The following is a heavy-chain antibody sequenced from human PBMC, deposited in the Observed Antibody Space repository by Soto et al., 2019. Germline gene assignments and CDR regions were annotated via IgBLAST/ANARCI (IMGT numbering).Heavy chain of an antibody. Sequence: QVQLQQWGAGLLKPSETLSLTCAVYGGSFSGYYWSWIRQPPGKGLEWIGEINHSGSTNYNPSLKSRVTISVDTSKIQFSLKLSSVTAADTAVYYCARRGFWSGYYLYYFDYWGQGTLVTVSS. V-gene: IGHV4-34*01. J-gene: IGHJ4*02. CDR2: INHSGST. D-gene: IGHD3-3*01. CDR3: ARRGFWSGYYLYYFDY. CDR1: GGSFSGYY.